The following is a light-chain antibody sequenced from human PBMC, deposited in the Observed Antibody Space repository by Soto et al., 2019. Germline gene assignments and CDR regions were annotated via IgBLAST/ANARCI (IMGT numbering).Light chain of an antibody. CDR2: GNS. V-gene: IGLV1-40*01. J-gene: IGLJ1*01. Sequence: QSVLTQPPSVSGAPGQRVTISCTGSSSNTGAGYDVHWYQQLPGTAPKLLIYGNSNRPSGVPDRFAGSKSGTSASLAITGLQAEEEADYYCQCYDSSLSGFYVFGSGSKGTVL. CDR3: QCYDSSLSGFYV. CDR1: SSNTGAGYD.